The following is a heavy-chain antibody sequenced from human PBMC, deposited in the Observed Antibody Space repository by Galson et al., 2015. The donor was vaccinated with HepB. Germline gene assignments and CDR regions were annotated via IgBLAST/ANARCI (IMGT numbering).Heavy chain of an antibody. CDR1: GFTFSSYA. V-gene: IGHV3-23*01. Sequence: SLRLSCAASGFTFSSYAMSWVRQAPGKGLEWVSAISGSGGSTYYADSVKGRFTISRDNSKNTLYMQMNSLRAEDTAVYYCAKGASYGFWYFDLWGRGTLVTVSS. J-gene: IGHJ2*01. D-gene: IGHD5-18*01. CDR3: AKGASYGFWYFDL. CDR2: ISGSGGST.